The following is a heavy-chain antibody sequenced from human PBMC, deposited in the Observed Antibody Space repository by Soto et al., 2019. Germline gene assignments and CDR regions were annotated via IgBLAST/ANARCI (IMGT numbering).Heavy chain of an antibody. V-gene: IGHV1-2*06. CDR2: IHPNSGGT. CDR3: ARLKDDFYFHH. Sequence: QVQLVQSGAEVKKPGASVKVSCKASGYTFTGYYLHWVRQAPGQTLEWMGRIHPNSGGTNYAQRFQGGVTMTRDTSISTVYMELSRLTSDDTAVYFCARLKDDFYFHHWGQGSLVTVSS. CDR1: GYTFTGYY. J-gene: IGHJ4*02. D-gene: IGHD1-1*01.